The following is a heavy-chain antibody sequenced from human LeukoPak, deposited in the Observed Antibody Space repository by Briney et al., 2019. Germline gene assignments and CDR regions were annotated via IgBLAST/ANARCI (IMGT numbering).Heavy chain of an antibody. Sequence: SKTLSLTCTVSGGSISSGGYYWSWLRQHPGKGLEWIVYIYYSGSTYHTPSLKSRVTISVDTSKNQFSLKLSSVTAADTAVYYCAKGGGYDYYYYGMDVWGQGTTVTVSS. V-gene: IGHV4-31*03. CDR2: IYYSGST. CDR3: AKGGGYDYYYYGMDV. J-gene: IGHJ6*02. CDR1: GGSISSGGYY. D-gene: IGHD5-12*01.